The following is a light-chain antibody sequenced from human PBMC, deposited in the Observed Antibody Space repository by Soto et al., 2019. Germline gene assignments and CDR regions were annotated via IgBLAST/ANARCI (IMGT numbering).Light chain of an antibody. J-gene: IGKJ4*01. CDR2: GAS. CDR1: QSVSSN. CDR3: QQYNNWPPLT. Sequence: EIVRTQSPATLSVSPGERATLSGRASQSVSSNLAWYQQKPGQAPRLLIYGASTRATGIPARFSGSGSGTEFTLTISSLQSEDFAVYYCQQYNNWPPLTFGGGTKVEIK. V-gene: IGKV3-15*01.